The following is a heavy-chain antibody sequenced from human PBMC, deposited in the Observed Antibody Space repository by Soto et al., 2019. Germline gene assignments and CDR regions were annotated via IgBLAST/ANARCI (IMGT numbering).Heavy chain of an antibody. CDR1: GFTFSNYG. CDR3: ARDPTKALYSSGWYNY. Sequence: GGSLRLSCAASGFTFSNYGMHWVRQAPGKGLEWVAVISDDGSNKYYADSVKGRFTISRDNSKNIVYLQMNSLRPEDTAVYFCARDPTKALYSSGWYNYWGQGT. CDR2: ISDDGSNK. D-gene: IGHD6-19*01. J-gene: IGHJ4*02. V-gene: IGHV3-30*03.